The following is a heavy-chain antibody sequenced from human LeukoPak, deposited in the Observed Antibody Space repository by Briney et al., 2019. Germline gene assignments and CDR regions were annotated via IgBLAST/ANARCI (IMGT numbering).Heavy chain of an antibody. CDR1: GFTFSHCG. V-gene: IGHV3-33*01. J-gene: IGHJ4*02. CDR2: ISFDGIYK. Sequence: GGSLRLSCAASGFTFSHCGMHWVRQAPGKGLEWVAVISFDGIYKYYADSVKGRFTVSRDDSKNTLYLQMNGLRAEDTAVYYCARDAALGEQYYFDYWGQGTLVTVSS. D-gene: IGHD1/OR15-1a*01. CDR3: ARDAALGEQYYFDY.